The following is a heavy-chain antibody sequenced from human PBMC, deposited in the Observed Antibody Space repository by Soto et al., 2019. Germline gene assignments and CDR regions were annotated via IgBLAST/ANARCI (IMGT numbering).Heavy chain of an antibody. CDR1: GFTFSSYG. Sequence: GGSLRLSCAASGFTFSSYGMHWVRQAPGKGLEWVAVISYDGSNKYYADSVKGRFTISRDNSKNTLYLQMNSLRAEDTAVYYCAKDLLGYSGYDYPHWFDPWGQGTLVTVSS. CDR2: ISYDGSNK. D-gene: IGHD5-12*01. J-gene: IGHJ5*02. V-gene: IGHV3-30*18. CDR3: AKDLLGYSGYDYPHWFDP.